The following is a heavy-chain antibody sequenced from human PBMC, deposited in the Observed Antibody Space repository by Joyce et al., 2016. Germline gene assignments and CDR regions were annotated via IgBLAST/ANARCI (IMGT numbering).Heavy chain of an antibody. V-gene: IGHV5-51*01. CDR2: ICPGDSDT. CDR1: GDTFTSNW. Sequence: EVQLVQSGAEVKKPGDFLKIPCKGSGDTFTSNWIGWVRQMPGKGLEWMGTICPGDSDTRYSPSFQGQVTISADKSIDTAYLQWNSLKASDTAIYYCARLSSSSYDSWGQGTLVSVSS. D-gene: IGHD6-6*01. J-gene: IGHJ4*02. CDR3: ARLSSSSYDS.